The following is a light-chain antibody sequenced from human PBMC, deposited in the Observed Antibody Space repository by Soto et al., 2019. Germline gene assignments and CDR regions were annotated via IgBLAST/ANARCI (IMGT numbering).Light chain of an antibody. CDR1: QNVNNY. CDR2: DAS. J-gene: IGKJ5*01. V-gene: IGKV3-11*01. Sequence: EIVLTQSPATLSLSPGQRATLFCRASQNVNNYLAWYQQKPGQAPRHLIYDASNRATDIPARFSGSGSGTEFTLTISSMQPAAAATHYCQKYNSAPLTLGPGTRKEI. CDR3: QKYNSAPLT.